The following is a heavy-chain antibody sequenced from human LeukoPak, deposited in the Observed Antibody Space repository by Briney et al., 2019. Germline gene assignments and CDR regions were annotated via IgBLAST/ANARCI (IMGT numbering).Heavy chain of an antibody. J-gene: IGHJ6*02. CDR1: GFTFSSYA. D-gene: IGHD2-2*01. CDR3: ARDFTSHWGYYYYYYGMDV. CDR2: ISYDGSNK. V-gene: IGHV3-30-3*01. Sequence: GGSLRLSCAASGFTFSSYAMHWVRQAPGKGLEGVAVISYDGSNKYYADSVKGRFTISRDNSKNTLYLQMNSLRAEDTAVYYCARDFTSHWGYYYYYYGMDVWGQGTTVTVSS.